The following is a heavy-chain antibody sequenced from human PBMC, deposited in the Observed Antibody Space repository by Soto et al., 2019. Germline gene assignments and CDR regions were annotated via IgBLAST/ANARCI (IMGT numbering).Heavy chain of an antibody. CDR2: IYHSGST. Sequence: QVQLQESGPGLVKPSQTLSLTCTISGGSISSGDYYWSWFRQPPGKGLEWIGYIYHSGSTYYNPSLKSRVTISMATSKNQFSLKVTSVTAADTAMYYCATVGSTWPNWFSDLWGRGTLVIVSS. CDR3: ATVGSTWPNWFSDL. CDR1: GGSISSGDYY. V-gene: IGHV4-30-4*01. J-gene: IGHJ2*01. D-gene: IGHD6-13*01.